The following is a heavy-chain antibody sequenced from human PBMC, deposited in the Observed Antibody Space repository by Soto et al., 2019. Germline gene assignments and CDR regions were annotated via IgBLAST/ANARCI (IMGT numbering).Heavy chain of an antibody. CDR1: GGSFSGYY. CDR2: INHSGST. D-gene: IGHD2-15*01. Sequence: SETLSFTCAVYGGSFSGYYWSWIRQPPGKGLEWIGEINHSGSTNYNPSLKSRVTISVDTSKNQFSLKLSSVTAADTAVYYCARVARCSGGSCYPKGKFDYWGQGTLVTVSS. V-gene: IGHV4-34*01. J-gene: IGHJ4*02. CDR3: ARVARCSGGSCYPKGKFDY.